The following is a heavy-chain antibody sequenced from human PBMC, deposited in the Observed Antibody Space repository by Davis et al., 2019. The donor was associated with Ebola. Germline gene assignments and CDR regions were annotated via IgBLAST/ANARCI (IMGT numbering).Heavy chain of an antibody. V-gene: IGHV4-59*08. CDR1: GGSISTYY. J-gene: IGHJ4*02. Sequence: SETLSLTCSVSGGSISTYYWNWIRQPPGKGLEWVGCIQYSGSPIYNPSLKSRVTLSVDRSKNPFSLKLSSVTAADTAVYYCARGDYAGSSFDYWGQGTLVTVSS. D-gene: IGHD4-23*01. CDR3: ARGDYAGSSFDY. CDR2: IQYSGSP.